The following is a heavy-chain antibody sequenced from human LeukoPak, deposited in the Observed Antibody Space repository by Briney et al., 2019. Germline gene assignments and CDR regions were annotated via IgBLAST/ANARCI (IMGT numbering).Heavy chain of an antibody. CDR1: GGSFSGYY. J-gene: IGHJ4*02. V-gene: IGHV4-34*01. Sequence: SETLSLTCAVYGGSFSGYYWSWIRQPPGEGLEWIGEINRSGSTNYNPSLKSRVTTSVDTSKNQFSLKLSSVTAADTAVYYCATHLGYYGPGSYYKRRGPFDYWGPGNPGHRLL. D-gene: IGHD3-10*01. CDR3: ATHLGYYGPGSYYKRRGPFDY. CDR2: INRSGST.